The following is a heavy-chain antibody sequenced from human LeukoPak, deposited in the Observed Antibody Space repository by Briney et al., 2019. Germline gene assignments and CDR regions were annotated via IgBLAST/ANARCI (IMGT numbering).Heavy chain of an antibody. CDR2: IYSGGST. V-gene: IGHV3-66*01. CDR1: GFTVSSNY. J-gene: IGHJ3*02. CDR3: ARTGPNDAFDI. Sequence: PGGSLRLSCAASGFTVSSNYMSWVRQAPGKGLEWVSVIYSGGSTYYADSVKGRFTISRDNSKNTLYLQMNSLRAEDTAVYYCARTGPNDAFDIWGQGTMVTVSS.